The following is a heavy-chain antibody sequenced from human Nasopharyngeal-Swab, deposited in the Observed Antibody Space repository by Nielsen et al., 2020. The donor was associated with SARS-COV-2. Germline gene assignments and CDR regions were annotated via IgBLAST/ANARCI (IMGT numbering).Heavy chain of an antibody. CDR1: GYTFTSYY. Sequence: ASVKVSCKASGYTFTSYYMHWVRQAPGQGLEWMGIINPSGGSPSYAQKFQGRVTMTRDTSTSTVYMELSSLRSEDTAVYYCARVRPPGYSYGGYYYYGMDVWGQGTTVTVSS. V-gene: IGHV1-46*01. CDR2: INPSGGSP. CDR3: ARVRPPGYSYGGYYYYGMDV. D-gene: IGHD5-18*01. J-gene: IGHJ6*02.